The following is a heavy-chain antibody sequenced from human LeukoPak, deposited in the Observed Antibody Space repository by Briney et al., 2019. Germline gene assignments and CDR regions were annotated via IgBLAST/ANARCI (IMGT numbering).Heavy chain of an antibody. D-gene: IGHD4-17*01. J-gene: IGHJ4*02. CDR2: IKQDGSEK. Sequence: PGGSLRLSCAASGFTFGNYWMTWVRQAPGKGLEWVANIKQDGSEKYYVDSVKGRFTISRDNARNSLFLQMNSLRADDTAVYYCAREKVTTTRSFFDYWGQGTLVTVSS. V-gene: IGHV3-7*05. CDR1: GFTFGNYW. CDR3: AREKVTTTRSFFDY.